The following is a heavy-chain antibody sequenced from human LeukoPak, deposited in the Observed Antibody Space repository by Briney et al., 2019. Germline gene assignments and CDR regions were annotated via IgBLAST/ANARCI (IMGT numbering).Heavy chain of an antibody. CDR1: GFIFSDYW. CDR2: IKYDGSER. J-gene: IGHJ4*02. V-gene: IGHV3-7*02. CDR3: AQPRFDF. Sequence: GGSLRLSCAASGFIFSDYWMTWVRQGPGKGLQWVANIKYDGSERFYADSVKGRFTISRDNAKKSVYLEMNSLRDDDTAIYYCAQPRFDFWGQGILATVSS.